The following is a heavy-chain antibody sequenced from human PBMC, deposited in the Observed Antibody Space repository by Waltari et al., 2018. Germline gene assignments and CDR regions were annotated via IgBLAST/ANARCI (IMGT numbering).Heavy chain of an antibody. Sequence: EAQLVQSGGGLVQPGGSLTLSCAASGFTISRFWMTWIRQAPGEGLKWVAHIGPDGSDKYYVDSVKGRFTISRDNAENSLLLQMSSLRVEDTALYYCVGWNDPINSWGQGTLVAVSS. D-gene: IGHD1-1*01. J-gene: IGHJ4*02. V-gene: IGHV3-7*01. CDR3: VGWNDPINS. CDR1: GFTISRFW. CDR2: IGPDGSDK.